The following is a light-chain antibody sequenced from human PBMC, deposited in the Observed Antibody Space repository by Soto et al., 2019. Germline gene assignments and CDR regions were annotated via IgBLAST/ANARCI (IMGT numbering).Light chain of an antibody. CDR2: SNN. V-gene: IGLV1-44*01. J-gene: IGLJ1*01. CDR1: SSNIGSNT. CDR3: AAWDDSLNGRYV. Sequence: QSVLTQPPSESGTPGQRVTISCSGSSSNIGSNTVNWDQQLPVTAPKLLIYSNNQRPSGVPDRCSGSKSGTSASLSISGLQSEDAAAYYCAAWDDSLNGRYVFGTGTKLTVL.